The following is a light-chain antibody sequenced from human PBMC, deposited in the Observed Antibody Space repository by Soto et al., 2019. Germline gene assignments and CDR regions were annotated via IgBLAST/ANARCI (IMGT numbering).Light chain of an antibody. Sequence: ETVMTQSPATLSLSPGERAALSWGASQSVSRNLAWYQQKPGQAPRLLIYGASNRATGIPARFSGSGSGTDFTLTISSLKYEDFAVYYCQQYNNWTRTFGQGTKVDIK. CDR3: QQYNNWTRT. CDR2: GAS. J-gene: IGKJ1*01. CDR1: QSVSRN. V-gene: IGKV3-15*01.